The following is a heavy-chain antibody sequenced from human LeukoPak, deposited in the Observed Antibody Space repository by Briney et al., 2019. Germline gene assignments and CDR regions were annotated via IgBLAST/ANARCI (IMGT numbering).Heavy chain of an antibody. CDR3: ARVGPATAFDY. V-gene: IGHV3-30*02. Sequence: PGGSLRLSCAASGFTFSDYAMHWVRQAPGKGLEWVAFIQYDGNNKYYADSAKGRFTISIDNSRNTLYLQMASLRGEDMGVYYCARVGPATAFDYWGQGTQVTVSS. CDR2: IQYDGNNK. CDR1: GFTFSDYA. J-gene: IGHJ4*02.